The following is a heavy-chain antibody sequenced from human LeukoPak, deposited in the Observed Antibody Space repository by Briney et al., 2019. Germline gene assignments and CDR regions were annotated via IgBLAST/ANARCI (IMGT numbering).Heavy chain of an antibody. D-gene: IGHD2-15*01. Sequence: PGGSLRLSCAASGFTFSTYGMSWVRQAPGKGLEWVSALSGNGRKTYYADSVQGRFTISRDNSKSTLCLQMNSLRAEDTAVYYCAKQLGYCSDGSCYFPYWGQGTLVTVSS. CDR3: AKQLGYCSDGSCYFPY. CDR1: GFTFSTYG. V-gene: IGHV3-23*01. CDR2: LSGNGRKT. J-gene: IGHJ4*02.